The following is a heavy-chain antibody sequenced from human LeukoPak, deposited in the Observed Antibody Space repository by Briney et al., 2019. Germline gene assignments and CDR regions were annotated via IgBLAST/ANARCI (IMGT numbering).Heavy chain of an antibody. CDR2: MIPIFGTA. V-gene: IGHV1-69*13. CDR1: RGTFISYA. Sequence: SSVNVSCKASRGTFISYAISWVRQAPGQGLEWMGGMIPIFGTANYAQKLQGRVTITADESTSTAYMELSSLRSEDTAVYYCARVVTMVGHFDYWGQGTLVTVSS. CDR3: ARVVTMVGHFDY. D-gene: IGHD4/OR15-4a*01. J-gene: IGHJ4*02.